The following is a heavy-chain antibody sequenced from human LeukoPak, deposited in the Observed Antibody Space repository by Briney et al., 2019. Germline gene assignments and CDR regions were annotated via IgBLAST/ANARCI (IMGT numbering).Heavy chain of an antibody. Sequence: GGSLRLSCAASGFTFSSYAMSWVRQAPGKGLEWVSAISGSGGSTYYADSVKGRFTISRDNSKNTLYLQMNSLRAEDTAVYYCAKGPDRVTMIVVPLDYWGQGTLVTVSS. CDR2: ISGSGGST. CDR1: GFTFSSYA. CDR3: AKGPDRVTMIVVPLDY. V-gene: IGHV3-23*01. J-gene: IGHJ4*02. D-gene: IGHD3-22*01.